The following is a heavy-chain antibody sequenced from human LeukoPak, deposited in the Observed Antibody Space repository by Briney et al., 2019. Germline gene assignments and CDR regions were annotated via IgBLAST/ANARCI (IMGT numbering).Heavy chain of an antibody. CDR1: GGSFSGYY. CDR3: ARAPADIVLMVYAIWAFDI. Sequence: SETLSLTCAVYGGSFSGYYWSWIRQPPGKGLEWIGEINHSGSTNYNPSLKSRVTISVDTSKNQFSLKLSSVTAADTAVYYCARAPADIVLMVYAIWAFDIWGQGTMVTVSS. V-gene: IGHV4-34*09. CDR2: INHSGST. D-gene: IGHD2-8*01. J-gene: IGHJ3*02.